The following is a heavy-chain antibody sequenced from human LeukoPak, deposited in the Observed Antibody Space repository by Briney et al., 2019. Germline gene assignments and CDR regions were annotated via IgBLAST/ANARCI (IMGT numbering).Heavy chain of an antibody. CDR1: GGSISSSSYY. CDR3: ARTGRIAAAGRGKYYYYYYMDV. J-gene: IGHJ6*03. Sequence: SETLSLTCTVSGGSISSSSYYWGWIRQPPGKGLEWIGSIYYSGSTYYNPSLKSRVTISVDTSKNQFSLKLSSVTAADTAVYYCARTGRIAAAGRGKYYYYYYMDVWGKGTTVTVSS. D-gene: IGHD6-13*01. CDR2: IYYSGST. V-gene: IGHV4-39*01.